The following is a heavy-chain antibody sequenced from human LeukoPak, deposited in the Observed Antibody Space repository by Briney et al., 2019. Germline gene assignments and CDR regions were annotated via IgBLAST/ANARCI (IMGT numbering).Heavy chain of an antibody. CDR2: IYYSGST. Sequence: PSETLSLTCNVSGVSISTHYWSWIRQSPGKGLEWIGYIYYSGSTNYNPSLKSRVTIPVDTSKNQFSLKLTSVTAADTAVYYCARRRYDYVWGSYRRTYYFDYWGQGTLVTVSS. CDR1: GVSISTHY. J-gene: IGHJ4*02. CDR3: ARRRYDYVWGSYRRTYYFDY. D-gene: IGHD3-16*02. V-gene: IGHV4-59*11.